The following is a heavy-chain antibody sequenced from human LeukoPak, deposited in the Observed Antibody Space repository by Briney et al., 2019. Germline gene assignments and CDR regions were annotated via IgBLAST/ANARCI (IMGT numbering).Heavy chain of an antibody. CDR3: ATSNKAAGYY. V-gene: IGHV3-74*01. D-gene: IGHD6-13*01. Sequence: GGSLRLSCAASGFTFSSYWMHWVRQAPGKGLVWVSRINTDGSSTYYADSVKGRFTISRDNAKNTLYLQINSLRAEDTAVYYCATSNKAAGYYWGQGTLVTVSS. CDR2: INTDGSST. J-gene: IGHJ4*02. CDR1: GFTFSSYW.